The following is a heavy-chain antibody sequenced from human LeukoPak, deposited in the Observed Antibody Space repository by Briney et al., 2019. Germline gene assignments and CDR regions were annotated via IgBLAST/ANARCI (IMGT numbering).Heavy chain of an antibody. D-gene: IGHD3-22*01. V-gene: IGHV3-21*01. J-gene: IGHJ3*02. Sequence: PGRSLRLSCAASGFTFSSYSMNWVRQAPGKGLEWVSSISSSSSYIYYADSVKARFTISRDNAKNSLYLQMNSLRAEDTAVYYCARTYYASSSYYPIDAFDIWGQGTMVTVSS. CDR2: ISSSSSYI. CDR1: GFTFSSYS. CDR3: ARTYYASSSYYPIDAFDI.